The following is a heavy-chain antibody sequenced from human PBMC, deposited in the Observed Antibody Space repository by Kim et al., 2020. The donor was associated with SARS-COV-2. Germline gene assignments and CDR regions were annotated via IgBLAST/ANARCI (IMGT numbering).Heavy chain of an antibody. CDR3: AKDPDLRRGQQ. J-gene: IGHJ4*02. CDR2: ICGDGIST. V-gene: IGHV3-43*02. CDR1: GFTFDDYA. D-gene: IGHD6-13*01. Sequence: GGSLRLSCAASGFTFDDYAMHWVRQAPGKGLEWVSFICGDGISTNYTDSVKGRFTISRDNSKNSLYLQMNSLRTEDTALYYCAKDPDLRRGQQGGQGTLVTVSS.